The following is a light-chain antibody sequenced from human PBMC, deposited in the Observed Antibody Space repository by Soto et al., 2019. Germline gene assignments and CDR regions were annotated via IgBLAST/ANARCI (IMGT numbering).Light chain of an antibody. Sequence: EIVMTQSPATLSVSPGERATLSCRASQSVTTNLAWYQQKAGQAPRLLIYAASTRATGIPARFSGSGSGTEFTLTISSLQSEDFAVYYCQQYNNWLFTFGPGTKVDFK. CDR3: QQYNNWLFT. CDR1: QSVTTN. CDR2: AAS. J-gene: IGKJ3*01. V-gene: IGKV3-15*01.